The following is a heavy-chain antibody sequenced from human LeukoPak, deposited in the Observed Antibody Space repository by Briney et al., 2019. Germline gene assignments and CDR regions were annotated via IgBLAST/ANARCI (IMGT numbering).Heavy chain of an antibody. CDR2: MNTNSGNS. CDR1: GYTFTNYD. V-gene: IGHV1-8*01. D-gene: IGHD2-2*01. Sequence: ASVKVSCKASGYTFTNYDINWVRQTTGQGLEWIGWMNTNSGNSGYAQELQGRVTMTRDTSISTAYMELSSLTSEDTALYYCARCGAGTSCPAGYWGQGTLVTVSS. J-gene: IGHJ4*02. CDR3: ARCGAGTSCPAGY.